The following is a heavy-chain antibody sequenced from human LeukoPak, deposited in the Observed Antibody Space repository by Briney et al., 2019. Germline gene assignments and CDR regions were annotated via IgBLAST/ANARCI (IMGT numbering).Heavy chain of an antibody. CDR1: GFTFGDHT. CDR3: TRRKVTTWGNYFDY. J-gene: IGHJ4*02. Sequence: GGSLRLSCTASGFTFGDHTMSWFRQAPGKGLEWVGFIRNKAFGGTTEYAASVKGRFTISRDDSKRIAYLQMNSLKTENTAVYYCTRRKVTTWGNYFDYGAQGPLVTVSS. CDR2: IRNKAFGGTT. D-gene: IGHD4-17*01. V-gene: IGHV3-49*03.